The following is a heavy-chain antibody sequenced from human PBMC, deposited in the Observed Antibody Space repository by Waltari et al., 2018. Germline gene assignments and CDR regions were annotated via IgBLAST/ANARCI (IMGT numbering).Heavy chain of an antibody. J-gene: IGHJ5*02. CDR1: GGSITIRNSF. CDR2: INHSGNT. CDR3: VRDRERVALLNWFDP. Sequence: RLQLQESGPGLLKPSETLSLTCNVSGGSITIRNSFWGWIRQPPGKGLEWIWRINHSGNTYYNPSLKNGVTISVDRSKNQFALKVNSVTAADTAVYYCVRDRERVALLNWFDPWGQGTLVTVSS. V-gene: IGHV4-39*06. D-gene: IGHD2-15*01.